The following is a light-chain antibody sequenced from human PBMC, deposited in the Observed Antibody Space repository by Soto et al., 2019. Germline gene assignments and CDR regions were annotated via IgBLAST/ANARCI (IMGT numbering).Light chain of an antibody. Sequence: DIVMTQSPDSLAVSLGEMATINCKSSQSILYSSDNRNYLAWYQQKPGQPPKLLIYWASARESGVPDRFSGSGSGADFTLTISSLQAEDAAVYYCQQYHTNPYTFGQGTKLEIK. J-gene: IGKJ2*01. CDR3: QQYHTNPYT. CDR1: QSILYSSDNRNY. V-gene: IGKV4-1*01. CDR2: WAS.